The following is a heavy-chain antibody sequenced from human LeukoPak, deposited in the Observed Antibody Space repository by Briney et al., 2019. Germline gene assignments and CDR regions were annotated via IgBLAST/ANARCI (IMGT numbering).Heavy chain of an antibody. D-gene: IGHD3-10*01. Sequence: QTGGSLRLSCAASGFTFSSYGMHWVRQAPGKGLEWVSGISPSGDITYYADSVKGRFTISRDNSKNTLYLEVIGLTAEDTAVYYCAKDDAWLRFGEWSQGTLVTVSS. CDR2: ISPSGDIT. CDR3: AKDDAWLRFGE. CDR1: GFTFSSYG. V-gene: IGHV3-23*01. J-gene: IGHJ4*02.